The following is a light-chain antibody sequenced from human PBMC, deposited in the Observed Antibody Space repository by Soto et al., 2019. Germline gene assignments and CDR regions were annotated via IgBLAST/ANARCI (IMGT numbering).Light chain of an antibody. J-gene: IGKJ1*01. Sequence: DIQMTQSPSSLSASVGDRVTITCRASQGISNYLAWYQQKPGKVPKLLIYAASNLQSGVLSRFSGSGSGTDFTLSISSLQPEDVATYYCEKYNSASWTLGQGTKVEIK. CDR3: EKYNSASWT. CDR2: AAS. CDR1: QGISNY. V-gene: IGKV1-27*01.